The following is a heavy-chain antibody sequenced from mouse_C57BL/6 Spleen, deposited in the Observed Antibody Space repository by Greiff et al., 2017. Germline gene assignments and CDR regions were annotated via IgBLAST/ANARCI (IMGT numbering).Heavy chain of an antibody. V-gene: IGHV1-7*01. CDR1: GYTFTSYW. Sequence: VQLQQSGAELAKPGASVKLSCKASGYTFTSYWMHWVKQRPGQGLEWIGYINPSSGYTKYNQKFKDKATLTADKSSSTAYMQLSSLTYEYSAVYYCAKECPNYYAMDYWGQGTSVTVSS. D-gene: IGHD6-1*01. J-gene: IGHJ4*01. CDR2: INPSSGYT. CDR3: AKECPNYYAMDY.